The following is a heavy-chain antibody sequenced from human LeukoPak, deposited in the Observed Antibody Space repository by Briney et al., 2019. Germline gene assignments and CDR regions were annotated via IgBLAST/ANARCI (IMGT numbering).Heavy chain of an antibody. CDR3: AADRWIVGATTPFDY. J-gene: IGHJ4*02. CDR1: GFTFTSSA. Sequence: SVKVSCKASGFTFTSSAVQWVRQARGQRLEWIGWIVVGSGNTNYAQKFQERATITRDMSTSTAYMELSSLRSEDTAVYYCAADRWIVGATTPFDYWGQGTLVTVSS. CDR2: IVVGSGNT. D-gene: IGHD1-26*01. V-gene: IGHV1-58*01.